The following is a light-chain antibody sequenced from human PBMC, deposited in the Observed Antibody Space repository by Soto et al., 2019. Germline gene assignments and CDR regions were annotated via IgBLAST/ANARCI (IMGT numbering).Light chain of an antibody. Sequence: QSVLTQPPSVSGAPGQRVTISCTGTSSNIGATYDVHWYQHLPGTVPKLLIYANNNRPSGVPDRFSGSKSGTSASLAITGLQAEDEADYYCQSYDSSLSGSVFGGGTKVTVL. CDR1: SSNIGATYD. J-gene: IGLJ2*01. CDR3: QSYDSSLSGSV. CDR2: ANN. V-gene: IGLV1-40*01.